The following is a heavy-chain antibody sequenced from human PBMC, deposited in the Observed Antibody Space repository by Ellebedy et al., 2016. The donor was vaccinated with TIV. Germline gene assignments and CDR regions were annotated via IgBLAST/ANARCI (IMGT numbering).Heavy chain of an antibody. J-gene: IGHJ4*02. Sequence: GGSLRLXXAASGFTFSGSAMHWARQSSGKGLEWIGRIRSQANSYATAYAPSVKGRFFISRDDSKNTAYLHMNSLNTEDSAVYYSTRRGVSGGITFDYWGQGTLVTVSS. D-gene: IGHD1-20*01. V-gene: IGHV3-73*01. CDR2: IRSQANSYAT. CDR1: GFTFSGSA. CDR3: TRRGVSGGITFDY.